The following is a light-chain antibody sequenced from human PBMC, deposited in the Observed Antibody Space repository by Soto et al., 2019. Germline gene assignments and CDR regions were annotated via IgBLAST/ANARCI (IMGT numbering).Light chain of an antibody. CDR2: EGS. Sequence: QSALTQPASVSGSPGQSITISCSGTTSDVGTFGLVSWFQQHPGKAPKLMIYEGSKRPAGVSKRFSGSKSGDTASLTISGLQAEDEADYYCSSYAGSTTFDVFGTGTKLTVL. CDR3: SSYAGSTTFDV. CDR1: TSDVGTFGL. J-gene: IGLJ1*01. V-gene: IGLV2-23*01.